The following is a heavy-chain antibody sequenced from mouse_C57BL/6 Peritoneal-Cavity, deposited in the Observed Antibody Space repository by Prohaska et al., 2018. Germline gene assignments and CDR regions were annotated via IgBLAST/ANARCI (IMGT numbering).Heavy chain of an antibody. V-gene: IGHV6-3*01. CDR1: VFTFSNYW. J-gene: IGHJ2*01. CDR3: TDPPPGY. Sequence: EVKLEESGGGLVQPGGSMKLSCVASVFTFSNYWMNWVRQSPEKVLESVAQIRLKSDNYATQYAESVKGRFTVSRDDSKSSVYLQMNNLRAEDTRIYYCTDPPPGYWGQGTTLKVTS. CDR2: IRLKSDNYAT.